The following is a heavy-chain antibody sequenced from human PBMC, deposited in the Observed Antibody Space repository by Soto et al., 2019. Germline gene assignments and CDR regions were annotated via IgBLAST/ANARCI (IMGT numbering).Heavy chain of an antibody. CDR1: GFTFSSYW. D-gene: IGHD6-25*01. J-gene: IGHJ5*02. CDR3: ARFIAAAGWFDP. CDR2: IKQDGSEK. V-gene: IGHV3-7*05. Sequence: GGSLRLSCAASGFTFSSYWMSWVRQAPGKGLEWVANIKQDGSEKYHVDFVKGRFTISRDNAKNSLYLQMNSLRAEDTAVYYFARFIAAAGWFDPWGQGTLVTVSS.